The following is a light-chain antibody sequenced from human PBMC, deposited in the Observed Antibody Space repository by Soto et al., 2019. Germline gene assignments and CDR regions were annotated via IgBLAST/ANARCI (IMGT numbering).Light chain of an antibody. V-gene: IGKV3-15*01. CDR3: HPYNKWPPCT. CDR1: QGINRN. J-gene: IGKJ1*01. CDR2: ASS. Sequence: MGSTLSPATLPVSPGESVTLSCRASQGINRNLAWYQQKPGQAPRLVIYASSIRASDFPARFSGSGAGTEFTLTISGLQSDDFAIYFCHPYNKWPPCTFGHGTKVDIK.